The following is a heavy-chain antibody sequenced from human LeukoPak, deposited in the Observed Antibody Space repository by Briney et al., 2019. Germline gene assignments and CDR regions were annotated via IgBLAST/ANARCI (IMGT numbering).Heavy chain of an antibody. V-gene: IGHV3-30*04. Sequence: QAGGSLRLSCAASGFTLSSYDMNWVRQVPGRGLEWLALISYDGSIKYYADSVKGRFTISRDNSKNTFYLQLNTLRAEDTAVYYCARDSLRAALHYMDVWGKGATVTVSS. D-gene: IGHD4-11*01. CDR1: GFTLSSYD. J-gene: IGHJ6*03. CDR2: ISYDGSIK. CDR3: ARDSLRAALHYMDV.